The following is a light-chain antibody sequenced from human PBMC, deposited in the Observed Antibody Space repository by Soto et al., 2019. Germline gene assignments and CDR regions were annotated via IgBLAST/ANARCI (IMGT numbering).Light chain of an antibody. V-gene: IGLV2-14*01. J-gene: IGLJ3*02. Sequence: QSPLTQPASVSGSPGQSIAISCTGTKSDVGGYNYVSWYQHHPGKAPKLMIYEVSNRPSGVSNRFSGSKSGNTASLTISGLQAEDEADYYCSSYTTSTTWVFGGGTKLT. CDR3: SSYTTSTTWV. CDR2: EVS. CDR1: KSDVGGYNY.